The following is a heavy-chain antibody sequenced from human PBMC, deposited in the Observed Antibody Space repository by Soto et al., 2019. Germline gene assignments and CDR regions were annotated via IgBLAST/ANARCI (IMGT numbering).Heavy chain of an antibody. Sequence: PSETLSLTCTVSGGSISSSSYYWGWIRQPPGKGLEWIGSIYYSGSTYYNPSLKSRVTISVDTSKNQFSLKLSSVTAADTAVYYCASPKVGATEYYYYYGMDVWGQGTTVTVSS. CDR3: ASPKVGATEYYYYYGMDV. CDR2: IYYSGST. CDR1: GGSISSSSYY. D-gene: IGHD1-26*01. V-gene: IGHV4-39*01. J-gene: IGHJ6*02.